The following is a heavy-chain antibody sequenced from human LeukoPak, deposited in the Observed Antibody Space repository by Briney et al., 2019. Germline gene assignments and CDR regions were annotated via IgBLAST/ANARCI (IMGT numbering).Heavy chain of an antibody. V-gene: IGHV4-59*01. J-gene: IGHJ4*02. D-gene: IGHD5-18*01. CDR3: ARDGYGSHYFDY. CDR2: IHYSGST. Sequence: SETLSLTCTVSGGSISNYYWSWIRQPPGKGLEWIGYIHYSGSTNYNPSLKSRVTISVDTSKNQFSLKLTSVTAAGTAVYYCARDGYGSHYFDYWGQGTLVPVSS. CDR1: GGSISNYY.